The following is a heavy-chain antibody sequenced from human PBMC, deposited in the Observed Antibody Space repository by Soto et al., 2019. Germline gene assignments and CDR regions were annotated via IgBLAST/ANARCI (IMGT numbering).Heavy chain of an antibody. D-gene: IGHD6-6*01. CDR2: IYYSGST. Sequence: SETLSLTCTVSGGPISSTSYYWDWIRQPPGKGLEWIGTIYYSGSTYYNPSLKSRVTISVDTSKNQVSLKLSSVTAADTAVYYCARHSKSSSVDYWGQGTLVTVSS. CDR3: ARHSKSSSVDY. J-gene: IGHJ4*02. CDR1: GGPISSTSYY. V-gene: IGHV4-39*01.